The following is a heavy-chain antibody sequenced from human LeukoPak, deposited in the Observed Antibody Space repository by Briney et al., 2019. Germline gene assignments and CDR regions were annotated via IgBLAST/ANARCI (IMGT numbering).Heavy chain of an antibody. V-gene: IGHV3-23*01. J-gene: IGHJ4*02. Sequence: GGSLRLSCVGSGFTFSSYAMTWVRQVPGKGLEWVSSMSASGGSMYYPRSVKGRFTISRDNSKNTLFLQMNSLRAEDTAVYYCARVLRSGTTNWGQGTLVTVSS. CDR1: GFTFSSYA. CDR3: ARVLRSGTTN. CDR2: MSASGGSM. D-gene: IGHD3-10*01.